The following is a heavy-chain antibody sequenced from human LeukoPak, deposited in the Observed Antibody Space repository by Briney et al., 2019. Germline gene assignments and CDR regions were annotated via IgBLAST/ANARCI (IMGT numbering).Heavy chain of an antibody. D-gene: IGHD2-2*01. CDR3: AKGDFLLGYCSSTSCPGGYFDY. V-gene: IGHV3-30*02. J-gene: IGHJ4*02. Sequence: QTGGSLRLSCAASGFTFSSYGMHWVRQAPGKGLEWVAFIRYDGSNKYYADSVKGRFTISRDNSKNTLYLQMNSLRAEDTAVYYCAKGDFLLGYCSSTSCPGGYFDYWGQGTLVTVSS. CDR2: IRYDGSNK. CDR1: GFTFSSYG.